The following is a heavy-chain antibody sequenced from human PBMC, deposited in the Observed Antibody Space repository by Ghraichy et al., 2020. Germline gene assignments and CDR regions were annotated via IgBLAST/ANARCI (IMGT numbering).Heavy chain of an antibody. CDR3: ARGDSRGGFDS. D-gene: IGHD2-15*01. CDR2: IRNTGSTM. V-gene: IGHV3-48*01. J-gene: IGHJ4*02. Sequence: GGSLRLSCTASGFSFSTYGMNWVRQAPGKGLEWVAYIRNTGSTMYYADSMKGRFTVSRDNAKNSMFLQMNSLRAEDTALYYCARGDSRGGFDSWGQGTLVTVSS. CDR1: GFSFSTYG.